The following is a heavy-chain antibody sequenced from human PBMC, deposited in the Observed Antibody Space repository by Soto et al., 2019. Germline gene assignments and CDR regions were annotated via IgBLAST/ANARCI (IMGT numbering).Heavy chain of an antibody. CDR3: ASGASRWYPYFFDS. V-gene: IGHV1-69*01. J-gene: IGHJ4*02. Sequence: QAQVVQSGAEVRKPWSSVKLSCKASEGTFNSYAISWVLQAPGQGLEWMGGIIPYYNTLNYAQKFQDRVTTTAADSTHTVYMELSSLRSDDTAVYFCASGASRWYPYFFDSGAQGTLVTVSS. CDR2: IIPYYNTL. CDR1: EGTFNSYA. D-gene: IGHD6-13*01.